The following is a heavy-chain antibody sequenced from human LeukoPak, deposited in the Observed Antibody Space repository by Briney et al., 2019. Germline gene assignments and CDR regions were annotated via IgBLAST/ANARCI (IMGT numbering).Heavy chain of an antibody. CDR3: ARGVRGSTSWNSYYNYFYLDV. Sequence: SETLSLTCAVFDGSFSDYYWSWVRQPPGKGLEWIGKINYSGRTNYYPSLTSRATLSIDTSKNQFSLKLSSVTVADTAVYYCARGVRGSTSWNSYYNYFYLDVWGKGTTVTVSS. J-gene: IGHJ6*03. CDR2: INYSGRT. CDR1: DGSFSDYY. D-gene: IGHD1-7*01. V-gene: IGHV4-34*01.